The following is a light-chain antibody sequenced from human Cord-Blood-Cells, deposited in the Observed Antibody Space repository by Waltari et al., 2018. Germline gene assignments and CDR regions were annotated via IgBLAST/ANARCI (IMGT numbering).Light chain of an antibody. V-gene: IGLV3-19*01. CDR3: NSRDSSGNRV. Sequence: SSELTQDPAVSVALGQTVRITCQGDSLRSYYPSWYQQKPGQAPVLVIYGKKNRPSGSPDRFSGSSSGNTASLTITGAQAEDGADYYCNSRDSSGNRVFGGGTKLTVL. CDR1: SLRSYY. J-gene: IGLJ3*02. CDR2: GKK.